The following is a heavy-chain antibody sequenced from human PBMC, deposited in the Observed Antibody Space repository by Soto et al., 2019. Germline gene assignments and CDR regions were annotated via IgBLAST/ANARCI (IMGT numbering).Heavy chain of an antibody. Sequence: SQTLSLTCVISGDSVSSNSAAWSWIRQSPSRGLEWLGRTYYRSKWYNDYAISVKSRITINPDTSKNQFSLQLNSVTPEDTAVYYCARDLATAVAFDIWGQGTMVTVSS. CDR2: TYYRSKWYN. V-gene: IGHV6-1*01. CDR3: ARDLATAVAFDI. J-gene: IGHJ3*02. D-gene: IGHD6-13*01. CDR1: GDSVSSNSAA.